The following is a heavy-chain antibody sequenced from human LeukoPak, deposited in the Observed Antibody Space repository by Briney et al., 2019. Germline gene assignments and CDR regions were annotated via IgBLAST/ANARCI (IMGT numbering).Heavy chain of an antibody. CDR2: ISNRSSTV. V-gene: IGHV3-48*01. Sequence: GGSLRLSCAASGFSFSSYTMIWVRQAPGKGLELISYISNRSSTVYYADSVKGRFTISRDNAKNSLYLQMNSLRAEDTAVYYCASGYCSSTSCFYWGQGTLVTVSP. CDR3: ASGYCSSTSCFY. D-gene: IGHD2-2*01. CDR1: GFSFSSYT. J-gene: IGHJ4*02.